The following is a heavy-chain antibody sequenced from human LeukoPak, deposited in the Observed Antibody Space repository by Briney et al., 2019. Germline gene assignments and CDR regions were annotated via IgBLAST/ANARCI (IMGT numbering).Heavy chain of an antibody. CDR3: ASAALLPAFDY. Sequence: GGSLRLSCAASGFTFSDYYMSWIRQAPGKGLEWVSYISSSGSTIYYADSVKGRFTISRDNAKNSLYLQMNSLRAEDTAVYYCASAALLPAFDYWGQGTLVTVSS. CDR1: GFTFSDYY. CDR2: ISSSGSTI. V-gene: IGHV3-11*01. D-gene: IGHD3-10*01. J-gene: IGHJ4*02.